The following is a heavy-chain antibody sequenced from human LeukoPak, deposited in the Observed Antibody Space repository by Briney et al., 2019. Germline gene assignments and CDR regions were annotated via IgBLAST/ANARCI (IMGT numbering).Heavy chain of an antibody. CDR1: GFTFTNYA. V-gene: IGHV3-23*01. CDR3: AKCKQQLSPFDY. J-gene: IGHJ4*02. CDR2: IARSGGYT. D-gene: IGHD6-13*01. Sequence: PGGSLRLSCAASGFTFTNYAMTWVRQAPGKGLEWVSAIARSGGYTYYADSVRGRFTISRDNSKNTLYLQMNSLRAEDTAVYYCAKCKQQLSPFDYWGQGTLVTVSS.